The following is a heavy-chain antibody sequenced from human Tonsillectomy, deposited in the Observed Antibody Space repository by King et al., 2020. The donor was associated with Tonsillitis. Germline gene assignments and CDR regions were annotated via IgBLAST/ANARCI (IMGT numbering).Heavy chain of an antibody. Sequence: VQLVESGGGVVQRGGSLRLSCAASGFTFSSYGMHWVRQAPGKGLEWVAFIRYDGSNKYYADSVKGRFTISRDNSKNTLYLQMNSLRAEDTAVYYCAKGDYGYYPTETVYYCGMDVWGQGTPVTVSS. CDR2: IRYDGSNK. D-gene: IGHD4-17*01. J-gene: IGHJ6*02. CDR1: GFTFSSYG. V-gene: IGHV3-30*02. CDR3: AKGDYGYYPTETVYYCGMDV.